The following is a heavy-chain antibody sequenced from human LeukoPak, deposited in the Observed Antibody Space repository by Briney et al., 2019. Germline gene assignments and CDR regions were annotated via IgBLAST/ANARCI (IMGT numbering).Heavy chain of an antibody. CDR3: ARVKKCYDFWSGYYTGYYYYYMDV. J-gene: IGHJ6*03. D-gene: IGHD3-3*01. Sequence: GASVKVSCKASGGTFSSYAISWVRQAPGQGLEWMGGIIPIFGTANYAQKFQGIVTITADESTSTAYMELSSLRSEDTAVYYCARVKKCYDFWSGYYTGYYYYYMDVWGKGTTVTVSS. CDR1: GGTFSSYA. CDR2: IIPIFGTA. V-gene: IGHV1-69*13.